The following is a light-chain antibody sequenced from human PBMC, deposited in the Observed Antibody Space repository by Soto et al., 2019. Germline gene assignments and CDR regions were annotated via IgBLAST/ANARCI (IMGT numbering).Light chain of an antibody. CDR2: GES. CDR3: QKYGSSPRT. Sequence: VLTQFPGTLSLSPGHSATLSCRDSQSVSSSYLAWYQQKTGQAPRLLIHGESTRATGFPGRFSGSGSGTDLTLTISRLQSEDFAVYYCQKYGSSPRTCGQGTKVDIK. J-gene: IGKJ1*01. V-gene: IGKV3-20*01. CDR1: QSVSSSY.